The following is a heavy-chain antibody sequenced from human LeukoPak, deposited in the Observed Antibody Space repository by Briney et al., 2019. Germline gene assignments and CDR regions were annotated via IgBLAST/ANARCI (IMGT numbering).Heavy chain of an antibody. Sequence: GTSLRLSCVTSGFTFLHYAVHWVRQAPGKGLEWVAVMSYDGNNNYYTDSVKGRFTISRDNAKNSLYLQMNSLRVEDTAVYYCARWSLGDYWGQGTLVTVSS. CDR3: ARWSLGDY. CDR1: GFTFLHYA. D-gene: IGHD1-26*01. J-gene: IGHJ4*02. V-gene: IGHV3-30-3*01. CDR2: MSYDGNNN.